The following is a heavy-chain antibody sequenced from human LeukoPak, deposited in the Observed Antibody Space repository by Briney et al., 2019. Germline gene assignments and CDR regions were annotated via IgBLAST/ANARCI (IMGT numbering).Heavy chain of an antibody. J-gene: IGHJ4*02. V-gene: IGHV4-38-2*01. CDR2: IYHSVNT. CDR3: ARLRYYYDSSGYRPYYFDY. D-gene: IGHD3-22*01. Sequence: SETLSLTCAVSDYSISSGYYWGWLRQPPGKGLEWIGSIYHSVNTYYNPSLKSRVTISVDTSKNQFSLKLSSVTAADTAVYYCARLRYYYDSSGYRPYYFDYWGQGTLVTVSS. CDR1: DYSISSGYY.